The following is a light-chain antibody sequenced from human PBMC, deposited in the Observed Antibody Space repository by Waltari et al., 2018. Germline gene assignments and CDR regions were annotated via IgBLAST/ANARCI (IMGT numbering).Light chain of an antibody. V-gene: IGKV3-11*01. CDR2: DAS. Sequence: EIVLTQSPATLSLSPGERATLSCRASQSLSNYLAWYQQKPGQAPSLLIYDASSRATGVPARFSGSGSGTDFTLTISSLEPEDSAVYYCQQRSVRRAFGGGTKVEIK. J-gene: IGKJ4*01. CDR3: QQRSVRRA. CDR1: QSLSNY.